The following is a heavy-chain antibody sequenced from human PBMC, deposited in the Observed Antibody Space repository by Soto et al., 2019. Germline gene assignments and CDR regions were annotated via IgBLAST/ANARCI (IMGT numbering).Heavy chain of an antibody. CDR3: ARFPVGATYFDY. V-gene: IGHV1-18*01. CDR1: CYTFTSYG. CDR2: ISAYNGNT. Sequence: ASVKVSCKTSCYTFTSYGIIWVRQAHRQGLEWMGWISAYNGNTNYAQKLQGRVTMTTDTSTSTAYMELRSLRSDDTAAYYCARFPVGATYFDYGGQGTLVTVSS. J-gene: IGHJ4*02. D-gene: IGHD1-26*01.